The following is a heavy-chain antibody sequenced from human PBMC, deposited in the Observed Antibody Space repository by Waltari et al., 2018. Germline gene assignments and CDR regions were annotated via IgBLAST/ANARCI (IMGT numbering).Heavy chain of an antibody. CDR1: GFTFGDYP. J-gene: IGHJ3*02. Sequence: EVQLVESGGGLLQAGRSLRLSCTASGFTFGDYPMSWVRQARGKDMEWVSYIRTKAYGETTDYAASVKGRFTLSRDDSKSIVYLQMNSLKTEDTAVYYCTRAVRLSGDAFDMWGQGTMVTVSS. V-gene: IGHV3-49*04. CDR2: IRTKAYGETT. CDR3: TRAVRLSGDAFDM.